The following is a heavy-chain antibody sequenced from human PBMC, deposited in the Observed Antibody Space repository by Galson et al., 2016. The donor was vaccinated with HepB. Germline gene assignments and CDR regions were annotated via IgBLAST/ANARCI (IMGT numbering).Heavy chain of an antibody. D-gene: IGHD1-14*01. V-gene: IGHV4-39*01. CDR2: MSYSGTS. Sequence: SETLSLTCTVSGASVSSSNSYWGWIRQPPGKGLEWLASMSYSGTSDYNPSLRSRVTLSADPSKNQFPLRLSSVIAADTAVYYCAKTLTPTNQYFFNSWGQGTLVTVSS. J-gene: IGHJ4*02. CDR1: GASVSSSNSY. CDR3: AKTLTPTNQYFFNS.